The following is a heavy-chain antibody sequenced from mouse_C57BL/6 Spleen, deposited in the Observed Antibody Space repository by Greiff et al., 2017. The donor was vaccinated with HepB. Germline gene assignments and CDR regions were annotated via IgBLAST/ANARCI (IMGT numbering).Heavy chain of an antibody. J-gene: IGHJ4*01. CDR1: GYAFSSSW. CDR3: ALYGSSYYYAMDY. D-gene: IGHD1-1*01. Sequence: VQLQQSGPELVKPGASVKISCKASGYAFSSSWMNWVKQRPGKGLEWIGRIYPGDGDTNYNGKFKGKSTLTADKSSSTAYMQLSSLTSEDSAVYFSALYGSSYYYAMDYWGQGTSVTVSS. CDR2: IYPGDGDT. V-gene: IGHV1-82*01.